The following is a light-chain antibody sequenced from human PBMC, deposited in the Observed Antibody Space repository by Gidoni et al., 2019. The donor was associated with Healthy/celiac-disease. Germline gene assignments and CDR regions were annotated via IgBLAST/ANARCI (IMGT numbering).Light chain of an antibody. J-gene: IGLJ3*02. CDR1: SSNIGTGYD. CDR3: QSYDSSLRGV. V-gene: IGLV1-40*01. Sequence: QSVLTQPPSGSGAPGQRVTISCPGSSSNIGTGYDVHWYQQLPGTAPKLLIYGNSNRPSGVPDRFSGSKSGTSASLAITGLQAEDEADYYCQSYDSSLRGVFGGGTKLTVL. CDR2: GNS.